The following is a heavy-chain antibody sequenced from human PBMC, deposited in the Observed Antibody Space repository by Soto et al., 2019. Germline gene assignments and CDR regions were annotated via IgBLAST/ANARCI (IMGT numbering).Heavy chain of an antibody. Sequence: EVQLVESGGGLVQPGGSLRLSCAASGFTVSSNYMSWVRQAPGKGLEWVSVIYSGGSTYYADSVKGRFTISRHNSKNTLYLQMNSLRADDTAVYYCARGIAAAGTEYFQHWGKGTLVTVSS. J-gene: IGHJ1*01. V-gene: IGHV3-53*04. CDR2: IYSGGST. CDR1: GFTVSSNY. CDR3: ARGIAAAGTEYFQH. D-gene: IGHD6-13*01.